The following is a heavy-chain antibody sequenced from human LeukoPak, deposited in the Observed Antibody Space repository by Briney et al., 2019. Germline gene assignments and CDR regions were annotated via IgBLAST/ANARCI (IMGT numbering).Heavy chain of an antibody. D-gene: IGHD3-10*01. Sequence: PGGSLRLSCVASGFIFSSFDMHWVRQAPGKGLEWLAIIWHHGSKTYNGDSVKGRFTISRDDSRNTLYLQMNSLGAEDTAVYYCAKGVGGSANYYYMDVWSKGTTVTVSS. J-gene: IGHJ6*03. CDR1: GFIFSSFD. V-gene: IGHV3-33*06. CDR2: IWHHGSKT. CDR3: AKGVGGSANYYYMDV.